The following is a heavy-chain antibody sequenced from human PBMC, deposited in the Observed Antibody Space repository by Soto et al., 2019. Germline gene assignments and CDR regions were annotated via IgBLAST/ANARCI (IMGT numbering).Heavy chain of an antibody. CDR3: AISQDRGGRTTFIY. J-gene: IGHJ4*02. V-gene: IGHV3-9*01. CDR1: GFTFDDNA. D-gene: IGHD3-16*01. Sequence: PAGSLRLACAVSGFTFDDNAMHWVRQAPEKGLEWVSGINWKSDIGYADSVKGRFTISRDNAEHSLYLQMNSLRAEDTALYYCAISQDRGGRTTFIYWGQGTQVTVSS. CDR2: INWKSDI.